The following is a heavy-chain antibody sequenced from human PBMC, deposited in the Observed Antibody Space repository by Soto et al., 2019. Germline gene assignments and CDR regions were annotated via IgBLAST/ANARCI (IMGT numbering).Heavy chain of an antibody. CDR2: FSATSENT. V-gene: IGHV3-23*01. J-gene: IGHJ4*02. D-gene: IGHD6-19*01. CDR3: AKAREQQWVRLPFDY. CDR1: GFFFSSYT. Sequence: ESGGGLVQPGGSLRLSCVGSGFFFSSYTMTWVRQAPGKGLEWVSSFSATSENTYYADSVRGRFTISRDNSKNTLFLQMNSLTAEDTAMYYCAKAREQQWVRLPFDYWGQGILVIVSS.